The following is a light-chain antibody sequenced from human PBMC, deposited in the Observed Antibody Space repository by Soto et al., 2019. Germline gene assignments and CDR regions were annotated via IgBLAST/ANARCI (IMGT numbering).Light chain of an antibody. J-gene: IGLJ1*01. Sequence: QSVLAQPPSVSGSPGQSITISCTGTSSDVGAYNSVSWYQQHPGKAPKLMIYDVSNRPSGVSNRFSGSKSGTTASLTISGLQAEDEADYYCSSYTISSPYVFGAGTKVTVL. CDR2: DVS. CDR3: SSYTISSPYV. V-gene: IGLV2-14*01. CDR1: SSDVGAYNS.